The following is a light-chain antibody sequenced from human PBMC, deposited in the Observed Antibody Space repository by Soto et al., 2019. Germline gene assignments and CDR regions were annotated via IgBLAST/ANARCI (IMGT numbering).Light chain of an antibody. J-gene: IGLJ1*01. CDR2: EVS. CDR1: SSDVGGYNY. Sequence: QSALTQRPSASGSPGQSVTISCTGTSSDVGGYNYVSWYQQHPGKAPKLMIYEVSKRPSGVPDRFSGSKSGNTASLTVSGLQAEDDADYYCSSYAGSNNYVFGTGTKVTVL. V-gene: IGLV2-8*01. CDR3: SSYAGSNNYV.